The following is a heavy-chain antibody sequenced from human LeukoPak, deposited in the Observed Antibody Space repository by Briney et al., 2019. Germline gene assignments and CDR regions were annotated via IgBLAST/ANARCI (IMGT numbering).Heavy chain of an antibody. D-gene: IGHD1-14*01. J-gene: IGHJ5*02. CDR1: GYTFTSYY. CDR2: INPSGGST. V-gene: IGHV1-46*01. Sequence: ASVKVSCKASGYTFTSYYMHWVRQAPGQGLEWMGIINPSGGSTSYAQKFQGRVTMTRDMSTSTVYMELSSLRSEDTAVYYCARVVRAGLQPHNWFDPWGQGTLVTVSS. CDR3: ARVVRAGLQPHNWFDP.